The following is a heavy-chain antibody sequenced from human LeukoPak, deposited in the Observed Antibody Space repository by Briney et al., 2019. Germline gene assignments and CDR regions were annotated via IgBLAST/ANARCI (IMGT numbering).Heavy chain of an antibody. Sequence: PSETLSLTCTVSGGSISSSSYYWGWIRQPPGKGLEWIGSIYYSGSTYYNPSLKSRVTISVDTSKNQFSLKLSSVTAADTAVYYCARIGYSYGYSLTFDYWGQGTLVTVSS. CDR2: IYYSGST. V-gene: IGHV4-39*01. D-gene: IGHD5-18*01. CDR3: ARIGYSYGYSLTFDY. J-gene: IGHJ4*02. CDR1: GGSISSSSYY.